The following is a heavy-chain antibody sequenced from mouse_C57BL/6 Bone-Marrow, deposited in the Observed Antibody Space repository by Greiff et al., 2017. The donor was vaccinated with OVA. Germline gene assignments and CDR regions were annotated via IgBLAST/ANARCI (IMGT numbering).Heavy chain of an antibody. CDR2: NHPNSGST. CDR3: ARKGDSNYRYFDV. D-gene: IGHD2-5*01. J-gene: IGHJ1*03. CDR1: GYTFTSYW. V-gene: IGHV1-64*01. Sequence: QVQLQQPGAELVKPGASVKLSCKASGYTFTSYWMHWVKQRPGQGLEWIGMNHPNSGSTNYNEKFKSKATLTVDKSSSTAYMQLSSLTSEDSAVYYCARKGDSNYRYFDVWGTGTTVTVSS.